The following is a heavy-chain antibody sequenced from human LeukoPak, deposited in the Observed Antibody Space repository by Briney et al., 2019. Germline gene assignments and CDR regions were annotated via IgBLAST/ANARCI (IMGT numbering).Heavy chain of an antibody. CDR1: GFTFSDYA. J-gene: IGHJ4*02. Sequence: PGGSLRLSCAASGFTFSDYAMHWVRQAPGKGLEWVAIISYDGSNKYFADSVKGRFTISRDNSKNTLYLQMNSLRAEDAAVYYCARETYSSFDSWGRGTLVTVSS. CDR3: ARETYSSFDS. V-gene: IGHV3-30*01. D-gene: IGHD6-13*01. CDR2: ISYDGSNK.